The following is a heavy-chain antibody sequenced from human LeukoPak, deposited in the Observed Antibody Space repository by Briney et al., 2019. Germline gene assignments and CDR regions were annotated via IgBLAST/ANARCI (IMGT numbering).Heavy chain of an antibody. CDR2: ISYGGRNK. CDR1: GFTFSSYA. CDR3: ARGDWGIVVVVVASAAFDI. J-gene: IGHJ3*02. V-gene: IGHV3-30*04. Sequence: GGSLRLSCAASGFTFSSYAMHWVRQAPGKGLEWVAVISYGGRNKYYAVSVKGRFTISRDNSKNTLYLQMNSLRAEDTGVYYCARGDWGIVVVVVASAAFDIWGQGTMVTVSS. D-gene: IGHD2-15*01.